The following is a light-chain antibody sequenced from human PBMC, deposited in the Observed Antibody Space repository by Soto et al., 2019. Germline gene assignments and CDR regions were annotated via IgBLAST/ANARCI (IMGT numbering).Light chain of an antibody. J-gene: IGKJ1*01. V-gene: IGKV3-20*01. Sequence: EIVLTQSPGTLSLSPGERATLSCRASQSLNSYLAWYQQKPGQAPILLIYGASSRATGIPDRFSGTGSGTDFTLTISRLEPEDFAVYYCQQYGSSPWTFGQGTKVDIK. CDR3: QQYGSSPWT. CDR2: GAS. CDR1: QSLNSY.